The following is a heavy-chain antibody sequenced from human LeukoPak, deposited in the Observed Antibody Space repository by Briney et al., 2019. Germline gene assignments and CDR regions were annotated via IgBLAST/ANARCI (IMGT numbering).Heavy chain of an antibody. CDR1: GFTFSSYA. V-gene: IGHV3-23*01. Sequence: GSLRLSCAASGFTFSSYAMSWVRQAPGKGLERVSAISGSCGSTYYADSVKGRFTISRDNSKNTLYLQMNSLRAEDTAVYYCAKDGYGSGSYFFPGGMDVWGQGTTVTVSS. D-gene: IGHD3-10*01. CDR2: ISGSCGST. J-gene: IGHJ6*02. CDR3: AKDGYGSGSYFFPGGMDV.